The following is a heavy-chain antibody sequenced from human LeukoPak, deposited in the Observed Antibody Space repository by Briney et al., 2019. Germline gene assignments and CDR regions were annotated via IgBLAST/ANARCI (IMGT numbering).Heavy chain of an antibody. CDR2: INTNTGNP. J-gene: IGHJ4*02. CDR3: ARRDHSGSYQISPGDFDY. D-gene: IGHD1-26*01. CDR1: GYTYSSYG. Sequence: GASVKVSCKASGYTYSSYGMYWVRQAPGQGLEWMGGINTNTGNPTYAQGFTGRFVFSLDTSVSTPYLQISSLKAEDTAVYYCARRDHSGSYQISPGDFDYWGQGTPVTVSS. V-gene: IGHV7-4-1*02.